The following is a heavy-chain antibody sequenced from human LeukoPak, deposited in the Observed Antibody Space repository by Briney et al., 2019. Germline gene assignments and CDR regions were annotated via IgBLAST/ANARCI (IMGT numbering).Heavy chain of an antibody. V-gene: IGHV3-74*01. J-gene: IGHJ4*02. Sequence: GGSLRPSCVASGFSFSDFWMHWVRQTPGKGLVWVSRIRGDGYDTNYADSVEGRFTISRDNARHTLYLQMNSLRADDTAVYYCASDRVLGSGSLDNWGQGTLVTVSS. CDR2: IRGDGYDT. CDR3: ASDRVLGSGSLDN. D-gene: IGHD3-10*01. CDR1: GFSFSDFW.